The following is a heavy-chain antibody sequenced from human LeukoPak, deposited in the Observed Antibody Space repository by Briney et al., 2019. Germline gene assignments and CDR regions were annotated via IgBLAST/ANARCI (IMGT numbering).Heavy chain of an antibody. CDR3: ARGVVATIYFDY. CDR1: GFTFSSYS. V-gene: IGHV3-21*01. Sequence: GGSLRLSCAASGFTFSSYSMNWVRQAPGKELEWVSSISSSSSYIYYADSVKGRFTISRDNAKNSLYLQMNSLRAEDTAVYYCARGVVATIYFDYWGQGTLVTVSS. CDR2: ISSSSSYI. J-gene: IGHJ4*02. D-gene: IGHD5-12*01.